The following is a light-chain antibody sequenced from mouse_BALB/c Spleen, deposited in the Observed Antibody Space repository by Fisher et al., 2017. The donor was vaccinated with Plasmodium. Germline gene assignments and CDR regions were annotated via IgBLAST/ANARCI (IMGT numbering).Light chain of an antibody. CDR2: YTS. CDR1: QSISNY. V-gene: IGKV5-45*01. Sequence: DIVLTQSPATLSVTPGDRVSLSCRASQSISNYLHWYQQKSHESPRLLINYTSQSIFGIPSRFSGSGSGTDFTLSINSVETEDFGMYFCKQSNSWPYTFGGGTKLEIK. J-gene: IGKJ2*01. CDR3: KQSNSWPYT.